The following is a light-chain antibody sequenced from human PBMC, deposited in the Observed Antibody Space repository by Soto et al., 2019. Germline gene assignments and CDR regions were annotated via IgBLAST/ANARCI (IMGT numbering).Light chain of an antibody. J-gene: IGKJ4*01. CDR2: AAS. Sequence: DIQLTQSPSLLSASVGDRXXIXXXASQGISSHLAWYQQKSGKAPKLLMYAASTLQSGVPSRFSGSGSGTEFTLTISXXQXXXXXXXXXXXXXXXPLTFGGGTKVEIK. CDR3: XXXXXXPLT. V-gene: IGKV1-9*01. CDR1: QGISSH.